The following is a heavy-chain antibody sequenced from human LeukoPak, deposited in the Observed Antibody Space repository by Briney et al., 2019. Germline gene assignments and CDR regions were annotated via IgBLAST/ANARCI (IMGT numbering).Heavy chain of an antibody. CDR2: IKQDGSEK. CDR3: VRGADTGYSSDS. Sequence: AGGSLRLSCAASGFTLSSYWMSWVRQAPGKGLEWVANIKQDGSEKYYVDSVKGRFTISRDNVKNSLYLQMNSLRVEDTAVYYCVRGADTGYSSDSWGQGTLVTVSS. D-gene: IGHD3-9*01. V-gene: IGHV3-7*01. CDR1: GFTLSSYW. J-gene: IGHJ4*02.